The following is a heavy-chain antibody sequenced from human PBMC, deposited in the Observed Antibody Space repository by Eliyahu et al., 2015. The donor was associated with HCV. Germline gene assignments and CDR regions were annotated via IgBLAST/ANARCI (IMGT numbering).Heavy chain of an antibody. V-gene: IGHV3-23*01. CDR2: ISGSGGST. Sequence: EVQLLESGGGLVQPGGSLXLSCAASGFTFSSYAMSWVRQAPGKGLEWVSAISGSGGSTYYADSVKGRFTISXDNSKNTLYLQMNSLRAEDTAVYYCAKSLVIAIFFDYWGQGTLVTVSS. CDR1: GFTFSSYA. J-gene: IGHJ4*02. CDR3: AKSLVIAIFFDY. D-gene: IGHD2-21*01.